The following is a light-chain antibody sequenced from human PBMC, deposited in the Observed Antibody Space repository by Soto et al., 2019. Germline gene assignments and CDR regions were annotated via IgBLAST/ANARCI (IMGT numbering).Light chain of an antibody. Sequence: QSVLTQPPSVSAAPGQRVTISCSGSSSNIGNNYVSCSQHRLGTAPKLLIYDNNKRPSGIPDRFSGSKSGTSGTLDITGLQTGDEADYYCSTWDGSLPAEVFGEGTKVTVL. V-gene: IGLV1-51*01. CDR1: SSNIGNNY. CDR3: STWDGSLPAEV. J-gene: IGLJ2*01. CDR2: DNN.